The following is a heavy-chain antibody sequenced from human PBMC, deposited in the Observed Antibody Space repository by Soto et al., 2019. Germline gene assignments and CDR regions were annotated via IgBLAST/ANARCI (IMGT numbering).Heavy chain of an antibody. CDR3: ASIGVYCYYGMDV. Sequence: PXETLSLTCTVSGGSISSSSYYWGWIRQPPGKGLEWIGSIYYSGSTYYNPSLKSRVTISVDTSKNQFSLKLSSVTAADTAVYYCASIGVYCYYGMDVWGQGTTVTVSS. V-gene: IGHV4-39*01. CDR1: GGSISSSSYY. D-gene: IGHD2-21*01. J-gene: IGHJ6*02. CDR2: IYYSGST.